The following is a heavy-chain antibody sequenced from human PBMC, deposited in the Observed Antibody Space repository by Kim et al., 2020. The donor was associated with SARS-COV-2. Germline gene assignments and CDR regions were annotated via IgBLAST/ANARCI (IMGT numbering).Heavy chain of an antibody. V-gene: IGHV3-53*01. Sequence: GGSLRLSCAASGFTFSSYYMSWVRQAPGKGLEWVSVIYNSGNAIYNTYSKSRLITTTHNTKNTPIYLQNNILTADATVDYYSREDIAGGMDFCGLGYTVT. D-gene: IGHD2-21*01. CDR1: GFTFSSYY. J-gene: IGHJ6*01. CDR3: REDIAGGMDF. CDR2: IYNSGNA.